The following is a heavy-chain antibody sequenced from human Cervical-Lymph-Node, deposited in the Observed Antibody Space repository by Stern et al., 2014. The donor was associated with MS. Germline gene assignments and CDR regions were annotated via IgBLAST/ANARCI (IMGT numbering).Heavy chain of an antibody. Sequence: VQLVQSGAELIRPGESLKISCKGSGYKFSIYWIAWVRQMPGKGLEWMGIIYPGDSETRYSPSFQGQVTMSADKSTSTASLQWSSLKASDTAMYFCARQTTAWASDVWGQGTLVPVSS. V-gene: IGHV5-51*01. CDR3: ARQTTAWASDV. J-gene: IGHJ4*02. D-gene: IGHD1-14*01. CDR1: GYKFSIYW. CDR2: IYPGDSET.